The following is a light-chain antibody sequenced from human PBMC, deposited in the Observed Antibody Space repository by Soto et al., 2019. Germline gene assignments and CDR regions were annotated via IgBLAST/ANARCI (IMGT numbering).Light chain of an antibody. J-gene: IGLJ7*01. Sequence: QSVLTQSPSASGTPGQRVTISCSGSTSNIGRNTVNWYQQLPGTAPKLLIYINNQRPSGVPDRISGSKSGTSASLAISGLQSEDEADYYCAAWDDSLNGVIFGGGTQLTVL. V-gene: IGLV1-44*01. CDR1: TSNIGRNT. CDR2: INN. CDR3: AAWDDSLNGVI.